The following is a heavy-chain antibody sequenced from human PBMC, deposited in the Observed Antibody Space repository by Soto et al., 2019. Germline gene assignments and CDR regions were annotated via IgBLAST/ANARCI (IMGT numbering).Heavy chain of an antibody. J-gene: IGHJ4*02. CDR3: ARDGYPHYYDSSGGLVFDY. D-gene: IGHD3-22*01. Sequence: GASVKVSCKASGYTFTSYYMHWVRQAPGQGLEWMGIINPSGGSTSYAQKFQGRVTMTRDTSTSTVYMELSSLRSEDTAVYYCARDGYPHYYDSSGGLVFDYWGQGTLVTVSS. CDR1: GYTFTSYY. CDR2: INPSGGST. V-gene: IGHV1-46*01.